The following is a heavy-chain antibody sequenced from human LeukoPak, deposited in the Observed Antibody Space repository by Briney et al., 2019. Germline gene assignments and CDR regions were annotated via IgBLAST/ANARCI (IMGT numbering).Heavy chain of an antibody. CDR1: GGSISSSSYY. D-gene: IGHD5-18*01. Sequence: SETLSLTCTVFGGSISSSSYYWGWIRQPPGKGLEWIGSIYYSGSTYYNPSLKSRVTISVDTSKNQFSLKLSSVTAADTAVYYCARDGFRGGIQLWLSPWGQGTLVTVSS. CDR2: IYYSGST. J-gene: IGHJ5*02. V-gene: IGHV4-39*07. CDR3: ARDGFRGGIQLWLSP.